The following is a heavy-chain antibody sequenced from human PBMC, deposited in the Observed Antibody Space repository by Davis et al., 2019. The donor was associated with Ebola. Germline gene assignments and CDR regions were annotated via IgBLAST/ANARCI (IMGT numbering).Heavy chain of an antibody. J-gene: IGHJ3*02. CDR3: AKDTSNICFDI. CDR1: GFVFRNYV. V-gene: IGHV3-23*01. CDR2: LGTSADT. Sequence: GGSLRLSCAASGFVFRNYVMSWVRQAPGKGLEWVSTLGTSADTYYADSVKGRFTISRDNSKNTLYLQMNGLRVEDTAIYYCAKDTSNICFDIWGQGTNVTVSS. D-gene: IGHD1-26*01.